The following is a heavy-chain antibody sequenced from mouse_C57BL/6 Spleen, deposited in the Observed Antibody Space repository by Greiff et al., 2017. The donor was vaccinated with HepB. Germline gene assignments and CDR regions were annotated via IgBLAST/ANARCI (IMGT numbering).Heavy chain of an antibody. D-gene: IGHD1-1*01. CDR1: GYTFTSYG. J-gene: IGHJ4*01. CDR3: ARRDTTVVDYYAMDY. CDR2: IYPRSGNT. Sequence: QVQLKQSGAELARPGASVKLSCKASGYTFTSYGISWVKQRTGQGLEWIGEIYPRSGNTYYNEKFKGKATLTADKSSSTAYMELRSLTSEDSAVYFCARRDTTVVDYYAMDYWGQGTSVTVSS. V-gene: IGHV1-81*01.